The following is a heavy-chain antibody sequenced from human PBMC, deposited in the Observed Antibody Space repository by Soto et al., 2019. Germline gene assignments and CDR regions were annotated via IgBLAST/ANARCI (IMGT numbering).Heavy chain of an antibody. J-gene: IGHJ4*02. V-gene: IGHV3-11*05. D-gene: IGHD6-13*01. CDR3: AIFYSSSWSPPDY. CDR1: GFTFSDYY. Sequence: QVQLVESEGGLVKPGGSLRLSCAASGFTFSDYYMSWIRQAPGKGLEWVSYISSSSSYTNYADSVKGRFTISRDNAKNSLYLQMNSLRAEDTAVYYCAIFYSSSWSPPDYWGQGTLVTVSS. CDR2: ISSSSSYT.